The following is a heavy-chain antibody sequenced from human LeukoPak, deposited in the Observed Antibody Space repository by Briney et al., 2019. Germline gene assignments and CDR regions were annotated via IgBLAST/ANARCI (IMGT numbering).Heavy chain of an antibody. CDR1: GFTFSSYW. J-gene: IGHJ4*02. D-gene: IGHD3-22*01. V-gene: IGHV3-74*01. Sequence: GGSLRLSCAASGFTFSSYWMHWVRQAPGKGLVWVSRINRDGSDTSYGDSVKGRFTTSRDNAKNTLYLQMNSLRAEDTAVYYCARDLLHYDSSGYYSTDYWGQGTLVTVSS. CDR2: INRDGSDT. CDR3: ARDLLHYDSSGYYSTDY.